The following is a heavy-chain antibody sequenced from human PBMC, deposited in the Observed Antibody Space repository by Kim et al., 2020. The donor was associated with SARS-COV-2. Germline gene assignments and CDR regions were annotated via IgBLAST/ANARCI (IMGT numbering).Heavy chain of an antibody. CDR3: AILAAFDY. CDR2: GGST. J-gene: IGHJ4*02. Sequence: GGSTSYAQKFQGRVTMTRDTSTSTVYMELSSLRSEDTAVYYCAILAAFDYWGQGTLVTVSS. V-gene: IGHV1-46*01.